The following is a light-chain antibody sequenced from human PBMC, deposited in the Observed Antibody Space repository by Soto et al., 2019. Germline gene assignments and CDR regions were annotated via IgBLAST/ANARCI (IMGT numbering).Light chain of an antibody. CDR3: LQDNNYPWT. CDR1: QAIRND. CDR2: GAS. J-gene: IGKJ1*01. Sequence: AIQMTQSPSSLSASVGDRVTISCRASQAIRNDLGWYQQKPGKAPNRLIYGASSLESGVPSRFSGSGYGTDFTLTISSLQPEDFANYYCLQDNNYPWTFGQGTKVEI. V-gene: IGKV1-6*01.